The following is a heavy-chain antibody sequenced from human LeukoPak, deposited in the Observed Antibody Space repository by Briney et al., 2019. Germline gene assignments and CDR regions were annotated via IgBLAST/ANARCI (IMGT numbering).Heavy chain of an antibody. CDR2: IWYDGSNK. Sequence: PGRSLRLSCAASGFTFSSYGMHWVRQAPGKGLEWVAVIWYDGSNKYYADSVKGRFTISRDNSKNTLYLQMYSLRAEDTAVYYCARGLDSSNGMDVWGKGTTVTVSS. D-gene: IGHD2-2*03. V-gene: IGHV3-33*01. CDR3: ARGLDSSNGMDV. J-gene: IGHJ6*04. CDR1: GFTFSSYG.